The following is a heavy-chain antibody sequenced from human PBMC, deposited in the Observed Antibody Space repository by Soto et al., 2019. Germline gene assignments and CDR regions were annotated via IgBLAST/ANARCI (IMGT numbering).Heavy chain of an antibody. CDR2: INAGNGNA. V-gene: IGHV1-3*01. CDR1: GYTFPSYA. Sequence: VASVNVSCKASGYTFPSYAMHWVRQAPGQRLEWMGWINAGNGNAKYSQKFQGRVTITRDTSASTAYMELSSLRSEDTAVYYCARDLFADYYDTSQAYFDYWGQGTLVTVSS. CDR3: ARDLFADYYDTSQAYFDY. J-gene: IGHJ4*02. D-gene: IGHD3-22*01.